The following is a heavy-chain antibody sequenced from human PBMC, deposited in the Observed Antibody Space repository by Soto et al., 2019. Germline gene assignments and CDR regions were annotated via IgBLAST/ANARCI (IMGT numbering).Heavy chain of an antibody. Sequence: PVGSLRLSCAASGFTFSNDWMRWVRQAPGKGLEWVCRIKSKNDRGTTDYAAPGKRRSTISRDYSKNTLQLQMNSLKTEDTAEYYCTRDSYYGSGSFDYWGQGTLVTVSS. CDR3: TRDSYYGSGSFDY. CDR1: GFTFSNDW. D-gene: IGHD3-10*01. V-gene: IGHV3-15*01. CDR2: IKSKNDRGTT. J-gene: IGHJ4*02.